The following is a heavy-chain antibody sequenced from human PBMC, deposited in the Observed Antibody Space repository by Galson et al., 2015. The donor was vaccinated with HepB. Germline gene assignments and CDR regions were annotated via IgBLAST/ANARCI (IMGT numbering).Heavy chain of an antibody. D-gene: IGHD3-10*01. V-gene: IGHV1-69*04. Sequence: SVKVSCKASGGTFSSYTISWVRQAPGQGLEWMGRIISILGIANYAQKFQGRVTITADKSTSTAYMELSSLRSEDTAVYYCAREGMVRGVMAVDAFDIWGQGTMVTVSS. CDR3: AREGMVRGVMAVDAFDI. CDR2: IISILGIA. CDR1: GGTFSSYT. J-gene: IGHJ3*02.